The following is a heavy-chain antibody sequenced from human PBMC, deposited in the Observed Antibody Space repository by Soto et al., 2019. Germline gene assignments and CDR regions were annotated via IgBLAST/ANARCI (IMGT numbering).Heavy chain of an antibody. CDR2: IYYSGST. CDR3: ARHDDPPKYDSSGYYFDY. Sequence: SETLSLTCTVSGGSISSSSYYWGWIRQPPGKGLEWIGSIYYSGSTYYNPSLKSRVTISVDTSKNQFSLKLSSVTAADTAVYYCARHDDPPKYDSSGYYFDYWGQGTLVTVSS. D-gene: IGHD3-22*01. V-gene: IGHV4-39*01. CDR1: GGSISSSSYY. J-gene: IGHJ4*02.